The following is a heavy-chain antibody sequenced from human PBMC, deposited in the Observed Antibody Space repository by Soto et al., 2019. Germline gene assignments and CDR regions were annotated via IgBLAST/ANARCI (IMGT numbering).Heavy chain of an antibody. D-gene: IGHD3-22*01. CDR2: IYYSGST. CDR3: AAAVVVIGPYYFDY. J-gene: IGHJ4*02. Sequence: TSETLSLTCTVPGGSISSYYWSWIRQPPGKGLEWIGYIYYSGSTNYNPSLKSRVTISVDTSKNQFSLKLSSVTAADTAVYYCAAAVVVIGPYYFDYWGQGTLVTVSS. V-gene: IGHV4-59*01. CDR1: GGSISSYY.